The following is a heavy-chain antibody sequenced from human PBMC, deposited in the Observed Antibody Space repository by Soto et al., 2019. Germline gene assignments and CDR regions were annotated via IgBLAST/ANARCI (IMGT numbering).Heavy chain of an antibody. CDR3: WGPVAILGYYDMDV. J-gene: IGHJ6*02. CDR1: GFTFSSYS. V-gene: IGHV3-48*04. Sequence: EVQLVESGGGLVQPGGSLRLSCAASGFTFSSYSMNWVRQAPGKGLEWVSYISSGGSTIYYADSVKGRFTISRDNAKNSLYLQMNSLRAEDTAVYYCWGPVAILGYYDMDVWGQGTTVTVSS. D-gene: IGHD2-2*02. CDR2: ISSGGSTI.